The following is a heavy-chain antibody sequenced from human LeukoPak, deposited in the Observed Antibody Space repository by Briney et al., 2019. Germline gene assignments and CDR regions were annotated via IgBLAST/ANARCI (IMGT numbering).Heavy chain of an antibody. J-gene: IGHJ3*02. Sequence: PGGSLRLSCAASGFTFSSYGMHWVRQAPGKELECVAVIWYDGSNKYYADSVKGRFIISRDNSKNTLYLQMNSLRAEDTAVYYCARELGRVGAFDIWGQGTMVTVSS. CDR2: IWYDGSNK. D-gene: IGHD1-26*01. CDR1: GFTFSSYG. CDR3: ARELGRVGAFDI. V-gene: IGHV3-33*01.